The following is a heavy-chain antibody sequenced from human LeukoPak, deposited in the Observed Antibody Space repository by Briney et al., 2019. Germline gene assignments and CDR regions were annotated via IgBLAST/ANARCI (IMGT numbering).Heavy chain of an antibody. V-gene: IGHV1-18*04. Sequence: ASVKGSCKASGYTFTSYYMHWVRQAPGQGLEWMGWISAHNGNTNYAQKLQGRVTMTTDTSTSTAYMELRSLRSDDTAVYYCARDSGGSSLIDYWGQGTLVTVSS. J-gene: IGHJ4*02. D-gene: IGHD1-26*01. CDR2: ISAHNGNT. CDR1: GYTFTSYY. CDR3: ARDSGGSSLIDY.